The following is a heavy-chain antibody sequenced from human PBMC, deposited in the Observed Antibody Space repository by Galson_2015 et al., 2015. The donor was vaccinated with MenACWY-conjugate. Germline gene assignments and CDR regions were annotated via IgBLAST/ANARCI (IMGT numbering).Heavy chain of an antibody. D-gene: IGHD3-3*01. CDR2: VQYDGNDK. CDR3: VKVGVFGVVIIPGDY. CDR1: GFIFNSYG. V-gene: IGHV3-30*02. J-gene: IGHJ4*02. Sequence: SLRLSCAAAGFIFNSYGMHWVRQAPGKGLEWVAFVQYDGNDKNYADSVKGRFTISRDNSKNTLYLHMNSLTPEDTAVYYCVKVGVFGVVIIPGDYWGQGTPVPVSS.